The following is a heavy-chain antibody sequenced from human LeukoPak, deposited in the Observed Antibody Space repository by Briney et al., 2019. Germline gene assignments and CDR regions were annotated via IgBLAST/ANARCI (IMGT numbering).Heavy chain of an antibody. D-gene: IGHD3-9*01. V-gene: IGHV3-11*01. CDR1: GFTFSDYY. CDR3: ARDYYDILTGYYRKGGVFDY. Sequence: GGSLRLSCAASGFTFSDYYMSWIRQAPGKGLEWVSYISSSGSTIYYADSVKGRFTISRDNAKNSLYLQMNSLRAEDTAVYYCARDYYDILTGYYRKGGVFDYWGQGTLVTVSS. J-gene: IGHJ4*02. CDR2: ISSSGSTI.